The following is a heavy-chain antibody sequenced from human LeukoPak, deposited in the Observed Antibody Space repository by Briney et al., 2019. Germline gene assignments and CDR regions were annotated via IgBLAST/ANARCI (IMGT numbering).Heavy chain of an antibody. CDR3: ARASGDIVETATMGSY. D-gene: IGHD5-18*01. J-gene: IGHJ4*02. V-gene: IGHV3-21*01. Sequence: GGSLRLSCAASGFTFNRYSMNWVRQAPGKGLEWVSSISSSSSSIYYADSVKGRFTISRENAKNSLYLQMNSLRAEDTAVYYCARASGDIVETATMGSYWGQGTLVTVSS. CDR1: GFTFNRYS. CDR2: ISSSSSSI.